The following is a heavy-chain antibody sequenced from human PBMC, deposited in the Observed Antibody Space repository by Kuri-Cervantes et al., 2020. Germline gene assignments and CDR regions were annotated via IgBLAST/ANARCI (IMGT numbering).Heavy chain of an antibody. CDR2: ISSSGSTI. J-gene: IGHJ4*02. CDR1: GFTFSNYY. CDR3: ARATVTTDFDY. V-gene: IGHV3-11*01. Sequence: GGSLRLFCAASGFTFSNYYMSWIRQAPGRGLGWVSYISSSGSTIYYADSVKGRFTISRDNAKNSLYLQMNSLRAEDTAVYYCARATVTTDFDYWGQGTLVTVSS. D-gene: IGHD4-17*01.